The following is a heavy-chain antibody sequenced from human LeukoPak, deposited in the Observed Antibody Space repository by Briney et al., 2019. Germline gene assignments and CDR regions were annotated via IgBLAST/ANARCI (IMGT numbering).Heavy chain of an antibody. V-gene: IGHV3-30*04. Sequence: GGSLRLSCAASGFAFSNFAMHWVRQAPGKGLEWVAMISYDGRSQYFAESVKGRFTISRDTSKNTLYLQMNSLRPDDTAIFYCARDTYGMDVWGKGTTVTVSS. J-gene: IGHJ6*04. CDR1: GFAFSNFA. CDR2: ISYDGRSQ. CDR3: ARDTYGMDV.